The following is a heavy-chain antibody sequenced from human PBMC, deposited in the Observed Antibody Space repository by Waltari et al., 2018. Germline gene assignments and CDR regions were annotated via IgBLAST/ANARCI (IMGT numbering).Heavy chain of an antibody. V-gene: IGHV4-59*08. Sequence: GSTNYNPSLKSLVTISVDTSKNQFSLKLSSVTAADTAVYYCARHGSGIFGVVYFDYWGQGTLVTVSS. D-gene: IGHD3-3*01. CDR3: ARHGSGIFGVVYFDY. J-gene: IGHJ4*02. CDR2: GST.